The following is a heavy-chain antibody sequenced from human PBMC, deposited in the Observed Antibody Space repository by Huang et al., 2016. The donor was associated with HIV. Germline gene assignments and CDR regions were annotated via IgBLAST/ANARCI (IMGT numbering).Heavy chain of an antibody. V-gene: IGHV1-69*01. Sequence: QVQLVQSGAEVKKPGSSVKVSCKASGGTFSRYTISWVRQAPVTGVEWMVGIIPIFGTANYAQKFQGRVTITADESTSTAYMELSSLRSEDTAVYYCARVGLETTVTTSKYYFDYWGQGTLVTVSS. CDR3: ARVGLETTVTTSKYYFDY. CDR1: GGTFSRYT. J-gene: IGHJ4*02. CDR2: IIPIFGTA. D-gene: IGHD4-17*01.